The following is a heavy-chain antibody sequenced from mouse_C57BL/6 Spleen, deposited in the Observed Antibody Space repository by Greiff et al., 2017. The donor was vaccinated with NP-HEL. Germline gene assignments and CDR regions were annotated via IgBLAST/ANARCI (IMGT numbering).Heavy chain of an antibody. CDR3: ARGGWLLRGYAMDY. V-gene: IGHV1-18*01. D-gene: IGHD2-3*01. J-gene: IGHJ4*01. CDR2: INPNNGGT. CDR1: GYTFTDYN. Sequence: EVQLQQSGPELVKPGASVKIPCKASGYTFTDYNMDWVKQSHGKSLEWIGDINPNNGGTIYNQKFKGKATLTVDESSSTAYMELRSLTSEDTAVYYCARGGWLLRGYAMDYWGQGTSVTVSS.